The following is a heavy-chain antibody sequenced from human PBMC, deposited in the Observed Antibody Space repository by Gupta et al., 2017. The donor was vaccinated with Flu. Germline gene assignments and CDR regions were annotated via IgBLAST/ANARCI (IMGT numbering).Heavy chain of an antibody. CDR2: IRSKANSYAT. J-gene: IGHJ4*02. V-gene: IGHV3-73*01. D-gene: IGHD5-18*01. CDR1: GFTFSGSA. Sequence: EVQLVESGGGLVQPGGSLKLSCAASGFTFSGSAMHWVRQASGKGLEWVGRIRSKANSYATAYAASVKGRFTISRDDSKNTAYLQMNSLKTEDTAVYYCTRLVGVDTAMDFDYWGQGTLVTVSS. CDR3: TRLVGVDTAMDFDY.